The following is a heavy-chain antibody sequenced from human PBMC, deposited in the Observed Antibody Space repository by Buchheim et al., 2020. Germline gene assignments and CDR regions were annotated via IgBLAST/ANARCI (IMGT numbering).Heavy chain of an antibody. CDR1: GFTFSSFV. Sequence: EEQLLESGGGLVQPGGSLRLSCEASGFTFSSFVMNWVRQTPGKGLEWVAGISGSGDRAYYADSVKGRFTISRDTSKNTLYLLMHSLRAEDTAVYYCETDYYYYYGRDVWGQGTT. V-gene: IGHV3-23*01. CDR3: ETDYYYYYGRDV. CDR2: ISGSGDRA. J-gene: IGHJ6*02.